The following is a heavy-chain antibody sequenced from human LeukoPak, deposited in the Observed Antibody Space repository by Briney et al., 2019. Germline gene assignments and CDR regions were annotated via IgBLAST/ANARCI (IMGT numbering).Heavy chain of an antibody. CDR3: AKDKSASGSYVDY. Sequence: GGSLRLSCAASGSTFSSYGMHWVRQAPGKGLEWVAVISYDGSNKYYADSVKGRFTISRDNSKNTLYLQMNSLRTEDTAVYYCAKDKSASGSYVDYWGQGTLVTVSS. J-gene: IGHJ4*02. CDR1: GSTFSSYG. D-gene: IGHD1-26*01. V-gene: IGHV3-30*18. CDR2: ISYDGSNK.